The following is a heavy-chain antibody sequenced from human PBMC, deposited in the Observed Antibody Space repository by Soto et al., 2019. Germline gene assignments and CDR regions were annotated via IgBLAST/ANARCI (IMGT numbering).Heavy chain of an antibody. J-gene: IGHJ5*02. Sequence: SETLSLTCTVSGGTISSWYWSWIRQPPGKGLEWIGYIYYSGSTNCNPSLKSRVTISVDPSKNQFSLKLTSVTAADTAVYYCARPKTSGAVAGKGWFDPWGQGTLVTVSS. D-gene: IGHD6-13*01. CDR1: GGTISSWY. V-gene: IGHV4-59*08. CDR2: IYYSGST. CDR3: ARPKTSGAVAGKGWFDP.